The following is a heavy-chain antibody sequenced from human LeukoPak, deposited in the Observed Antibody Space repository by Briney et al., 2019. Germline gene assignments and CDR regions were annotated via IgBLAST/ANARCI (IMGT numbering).Heavy chain of an antibody. CDR3: ARSPWGSGWPSDY. J-gene: IGHJ4*02. V-gene: IGHV4-39*01. Sequence: SETLSLTCTVSGGSISSSSYYWGWIRQPPGKGLEWIGSIYYSGSTYYNSSLKSRVTISVDTSKNQFSPKLTSVTAADTAVYYCARSPWGSGWPSDYWGQGTLVTVSS. CDR2: IYYSGST. D-gene: IGHD3-16*01. CDR1: GGSISSSSYY.